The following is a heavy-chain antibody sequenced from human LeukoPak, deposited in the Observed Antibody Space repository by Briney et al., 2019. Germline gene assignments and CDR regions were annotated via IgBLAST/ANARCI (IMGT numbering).Heavy chain of an antibody. CDR2: ISYDGSNK. Sequence: GRSLRLSCAASGFTFSSYAMHWVRQAPGKGLEWVAVISYDGSNKYYADSVKGRFTISRDNSKNTLYLQMNSLRAEDTAVYYCARAGDAFDIWGQGTMVTVSS. V-gene: IGHV3-30-3*01. J-gene: IGHJ3*02. CDR3: ARAGDAFDI. CDR1: GFTFSSYA.